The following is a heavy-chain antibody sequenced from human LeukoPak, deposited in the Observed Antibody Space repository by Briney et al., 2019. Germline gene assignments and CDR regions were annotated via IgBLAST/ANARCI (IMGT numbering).Heavy chain of an antibody. CDR2: IYYSGST. CDR1: GGSFSGYY. J-gene: IGHJ4*02. D-gene: IGHD6-13*01. CDR3: ARGHWYPDY. Sequence: PSETLSLTCAVYGGSFSGYYWSWIRQPPGKGLEWIGSIYYSGSTYYNPSLKSRVTISVDTSKNQFSLKLSSVTAADTAVYYCARGHWYPDYWGQGTLVTVSS. V-gene: IGHV4-34*01.